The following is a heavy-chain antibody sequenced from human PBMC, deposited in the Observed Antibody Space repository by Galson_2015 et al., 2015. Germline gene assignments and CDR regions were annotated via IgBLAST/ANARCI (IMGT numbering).Heavy chain of an antibody. CDR2: IYHSGNT. V-gene: IGHV4-38-2*01. Sequence: SETLSLTCVVSGYAITSGFYWGWIRQAPGKGLELIGSIYHSGNTYYNPSLNGRVTISVDTSKNQFSLKLSSVTAADTAVYYCARGRGVWGRGVMVIVSS. CDR1: GYAITSGFY. CDR3: ARGRGV. J-gene: IGHJ3*01. D-gene: IGHD3-10*01.